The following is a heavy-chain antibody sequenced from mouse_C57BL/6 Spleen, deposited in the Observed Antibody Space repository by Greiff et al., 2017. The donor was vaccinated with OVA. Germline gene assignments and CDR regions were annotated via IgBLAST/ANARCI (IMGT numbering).Heavy chain of an antibody. D-gene: IGHD4-1*01. V-gene: IGHV1-82*01. Sequence: VQLQESGPELVKPGASVKISCKASGYAFSSSWMNWVKQRPGKGLEWIGRIYPGDGDTNYNGKFKGKATLTADKSSSTAYMQLSSLTSEDSAVYFCARRGKLGYFDYWGQGTTLTVSS. CDR2: IYPGDGDT. J-gene: IGHJ2*01. CDR3: ARRGKLGYFDY. CDR1: GYAFSSSW.